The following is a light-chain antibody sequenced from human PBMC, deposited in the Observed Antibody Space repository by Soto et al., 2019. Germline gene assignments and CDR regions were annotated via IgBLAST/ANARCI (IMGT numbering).Light chain of an antibody. CDR3: QQYGRSPFT. CDR1: QSVPSKY. Sequence: EIVLTQSPGTLSLSPGERATLSCRASQSVPSKYLAWYQQNPGQAPRLLIYGASNRATGIPDKFSGSGSGTDFTLTISRLEPEDFAVYYCQQYGRSPFTFGQGTKVDIK. V-gene: IGKV3-20*01. CDR2: GAS. J-gene: IGKJ1*01.